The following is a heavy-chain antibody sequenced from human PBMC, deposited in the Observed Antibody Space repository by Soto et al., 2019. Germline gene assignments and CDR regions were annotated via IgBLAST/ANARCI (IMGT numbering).Heavy chain of an antibody. J-gene: IGHJ3*01. D-gene: IGHD3-22*01. CDR1: GFTFSDYA. Sequence: GGSLRLSCAASGFTFSDYAMTWVRQAPGKGLEWVSSISDSGSTTYYADSVKGRFTVSRDNSNNTLYLQMNTLSAEDTAAYYCAKHQIALIVVKIYFGAWGQGTTVTVS. V-gene: IGHV3-23*01. CDR3: AKHQIALIVVKIYFGA. CDR2: ISDSGSTT.